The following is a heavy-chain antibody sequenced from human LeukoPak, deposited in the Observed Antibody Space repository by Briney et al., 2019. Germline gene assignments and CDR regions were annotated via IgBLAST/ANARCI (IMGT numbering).Heavy chain of an antibody. CDR2: ISSSSSTI. CDR1: GFTFSSYS. CDR3: ARGPVDNYYDSSGYRVYYYYMDV. Sequence: GGSLRLSCAASGFTFSSYSMNWVRQAPGKGLEWVSYISSSSSTIYYADSVKGRFTISRDNAKNSLYLQMNSLRAEDTAVYYCARGPVDNYYDSSGYRVYYYYMDVWGKGTTVTVSS. D-gene: IGHD3-22*01. J-gene: IGHJ6*03. V-gene: IGHV3-48*04.